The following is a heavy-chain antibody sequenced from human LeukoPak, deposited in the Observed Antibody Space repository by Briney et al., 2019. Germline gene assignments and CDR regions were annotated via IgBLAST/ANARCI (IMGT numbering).Heavy chain of an antibody. D-gene: IGHD3-3*01. J-gene: IGHJ4*02. CDR1: GYSFTSYW. CDR3: ASGDPTRNDFWSGYYNY. V-gene: IGHV5-51*01. CDR2: IYPGDSDT. Sequence: GESLKISCKGSGYSFTSYWIGRVRQMPGKGLEWMGIIYPGDSDTRYSPSFQGQVTISADKSISTAYLQWSSLKASDTAMYYCASGDPTRNDFWSGYYNYWGQGTLVTVSS.